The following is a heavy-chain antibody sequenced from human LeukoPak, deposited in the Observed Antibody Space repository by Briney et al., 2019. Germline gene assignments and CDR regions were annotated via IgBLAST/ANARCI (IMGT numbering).Heavy chain of an antibody. V-gene: IGHV1-69*01. D-gene: IGHD1-26*01. CDR2: IIPIFGTA. Sequence: SVKVSCKASGGTFSSYAISWVRQAPGQGLEWMGGIIPIFGTANYAQKFQGRVTITADESTSTAYMELGSLRSEDTAVYYCARSVGSTNDDWFDPWGQGTLVTVSS. J-gene: IGHJ5*02. CDR1: GGTFSSYA. CDR3: ARSVGSTNDDWFDP.